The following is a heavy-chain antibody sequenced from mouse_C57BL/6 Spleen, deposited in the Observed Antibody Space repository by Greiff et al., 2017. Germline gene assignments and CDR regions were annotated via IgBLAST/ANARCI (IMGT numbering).Heavy chain of an antibody. CDR3: TSQLGTFAY. CDR1: GFNIKDYY. CDR2: IDPQDGDT. V-gene: IGHV14-1*01. D-gene: IGHD4-1*02. J-gene: IGHJ3*01. Sequence: EVQLQQSGAELVRPGASVKLSCTASGFNIKDYYMHWVKPRPEPGLEWIGRIDPQDGDTESAPKFQGKATMTSDTSSNPAYLQLSSRTSEDIDVYYCTSQLGTFAYWGQGTLVTVSA.